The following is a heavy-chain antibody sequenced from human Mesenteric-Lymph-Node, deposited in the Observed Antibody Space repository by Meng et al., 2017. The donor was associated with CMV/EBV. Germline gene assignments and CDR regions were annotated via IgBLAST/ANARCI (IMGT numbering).Heavy chain of an antibody. D-gene: IGHD3-9*01. J-gene: IGHJ6*02. Sequence: GSLRLSCAVYGGSFSGYYWSWIRQPPGKGLEWIGEINHSGSTNYNPSLKSRVTISVDTSKNQFSLKLSSVTAADTAVYYCARGYYYDILTGYYFYYYGMDVWGQGTTVTVSS. V-gene: IGHV4-34*01. CDR2: INHSGST. CDR3: ARGYYYDILTGYYFYYYGMDV. CDR1: GGSFSGYY.